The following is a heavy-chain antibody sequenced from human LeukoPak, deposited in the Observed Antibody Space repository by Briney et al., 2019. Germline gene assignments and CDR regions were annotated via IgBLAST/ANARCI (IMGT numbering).Heavy chain of an antibody. CDR1: GVSIHTYN. J-gene: IGHJ4*02. D-gene: IGHD5-18*01. Sequence: SETLSLTCTVSGVSIHTYNWMWIRQPAGKGLEFIGRNNFAGRGYYNPSLKSRVTISVDSPSNQFSLELTSVTAADTAVYYCARDRQHSYGSDLDHWGQGILVTVSS. CDR3: ARDRQHSYGSDLDH. V-gene: IGHV4-4*07. CDR2: NNFAGRG.